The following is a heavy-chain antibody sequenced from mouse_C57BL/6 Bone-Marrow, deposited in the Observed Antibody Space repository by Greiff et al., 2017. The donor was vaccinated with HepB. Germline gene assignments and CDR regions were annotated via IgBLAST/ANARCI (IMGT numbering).Heavy chain of an antibody. Sequence: EVQLQQSGPELVKPGASVKISCKASGYTFTDYYMNWVKQRHGKSLEWIGGINPNNGGTSYNQKFKGKATLTVDKSSSTAYMELRSLTSEDSAVYYGAREGDDYDAWFAYWGQGTLVTVSA. J-gene: IGHJ3*01. V-gene: IGHV1-26*01. D-gene: IGHD2-4*01. CDR3: AREGDDYDAWFAY. CDR2: INPNNGGT. CDR1: GYTFTDYY.